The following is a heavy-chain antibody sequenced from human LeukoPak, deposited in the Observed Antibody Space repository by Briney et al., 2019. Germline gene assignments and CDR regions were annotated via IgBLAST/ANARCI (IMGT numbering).Heavy chain of an antibody. D-gene: IGHD3-10*01. CDR3: AIILRNSVGSTRGS. Sequence: GGSLRLSCAASGLSFNSYEVNWVRQAPGKGLEWVSYVSSGGTTIYYADSVKGRFTISRDNAMNSLHLHMDSLRVDDTATYYCAIILRNSVGSTRGSWGQGTLVTVSS. V-gene: IGHV3-48*03. J-gene: IGHJ5*02. CDR2: VSSGGTTI. CDR1: GLSFNSYE.